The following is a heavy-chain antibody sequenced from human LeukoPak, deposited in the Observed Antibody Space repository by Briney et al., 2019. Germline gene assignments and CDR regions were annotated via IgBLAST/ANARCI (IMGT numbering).Heavy chain of an antibody. Sequence: SETLSLTCAVSGYSISSGYYWGWIRQPPGKGLDWIGSIYHSGSTYYNPSLKSRVTISVDTSKNQFSLKLSSVTAADTAVYYCAPSYFAYWGQGTLVTVSS. J-gene: IGHJ4*02. V-gene: IGHV4-38-2*01. CDR3: APSYFAY. CDR1: GYSISSGYY. CDR2: IYHSGST.